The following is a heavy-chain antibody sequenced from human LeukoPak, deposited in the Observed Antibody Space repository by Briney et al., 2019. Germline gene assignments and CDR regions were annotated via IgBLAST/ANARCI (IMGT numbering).Heavy chain of an antibody. CDR1: GYPSSEYC. V-gene: IGHV1-18*01. Sequence: ASVKVSCKASGYPSSEYCFTWVRQAPGQGLEWMGWISPYNGNTDYAQTFQDRVTLTIDTSTNTAYLDLRSLRSDDTAVYYCATVKRAVSDTWLDLWGQGTLVTVSS. CDR3: ATVKRAVSDTWLDL. J-gene: IGHJ5*02. D-gene: IGHD6-19*01. CDR2: ISPYNGNT.